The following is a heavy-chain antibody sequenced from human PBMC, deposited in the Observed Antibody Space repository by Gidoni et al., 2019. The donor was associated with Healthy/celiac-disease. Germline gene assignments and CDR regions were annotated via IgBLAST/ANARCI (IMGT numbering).Heavy chain of an antibody. D-gene: IGHD2-21*01. CDR1: GFTFSSYA. J-gene: IGHJ4*02. CDR3: AKDGENGGYFDY. V-gene: IGHV3-23*01. CDR2: ISGSGGST. Sequence: EVQLLESGGGLVQPGGSLRLSCAASGFTFSSYAMSWVRQAPGKGLEWVSDISGSGGSTYYADSVKGRFTISRDNSKNTLYLQMNSLRAEDTAVYYCAKDGENGGYFDYWGQGTLVTVSS.